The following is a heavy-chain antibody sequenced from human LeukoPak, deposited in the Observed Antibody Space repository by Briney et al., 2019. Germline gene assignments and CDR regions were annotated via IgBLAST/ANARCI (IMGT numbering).Heavy chain of an antibody. V-gene: IGHV1-8*01. J-gene: IGHJ5*02. CDR2: MKPNSGNT. Sequence: ASVKVSCKASGYTFTNYDINWVRQATGQGLEWMGYMKPNSGNTGYAQKFQGRVTMTRDTSISTAYMELSSPTSEDTAVYYCARVRLSFVGVVTNWFDPWGQGTLVTVSS. CDR1: GYTFTNYD. D-gene: IGHD3-3*01. CDR3: ARVRLSFVGVVTNWFDP.